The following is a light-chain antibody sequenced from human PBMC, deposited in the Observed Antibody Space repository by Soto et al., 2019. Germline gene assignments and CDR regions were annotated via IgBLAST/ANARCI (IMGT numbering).Light chain of an antibody. CDR2: GAS. CDR1: QSVSSSY. CDR3: QQYGSSPYT. V-gene: IGKV3-20*01. Sequence: EIVLTQSPGTLSLSPGERATLSCRASQSVSSSYLAWYQQKPGQAPMLLIYGASSRATGIPDMFSGSGSGTDFTLTISRLEPEDFAVYYCQQYGSSPYTFGQGTKLEIK. J-gene: IGKJ2*01.